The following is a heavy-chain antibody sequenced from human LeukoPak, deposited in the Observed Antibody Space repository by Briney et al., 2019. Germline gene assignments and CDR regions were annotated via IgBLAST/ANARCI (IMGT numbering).Heavy chain of an antibody. CDR1: GFTFSSYT. J-gene: IGHJ6*03. D-gene: IGHD2-2*01. CDR3: ARGRYVVPAAKYYYYMDV. Sequence: GGSLRLSCAASGFTFSSYTMNWVRQAPGKGLEWVSSVRSSSSYIYYADSVKGRFTISRDNAKNSLFLQMNSLRAEDTAVYYCARGRYVVPAAKYYYYMDVWGKGTTVTISS. CDR2: VRSSSSYI. V-gene: IGHV3-21*04.